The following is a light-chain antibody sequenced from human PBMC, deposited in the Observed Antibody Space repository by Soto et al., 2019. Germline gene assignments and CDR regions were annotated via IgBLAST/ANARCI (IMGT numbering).Light chain of an antibody. J-gene: IGLJ1*01. V-gene: IGLV1-47*02. CDR2: GNN. CDR1: SSNIGSNY. CDR3: AAWDDSLSGYV. Sequence: QSVLTQPPSASGTPGQRVTISCSGSSSNIGSNYVYWYQQLPGTAPKLLIFGNNQRPSGVPDRFSGSKSGTSASLAISGLRSEDEADYYCAAWDDSLSGYVFGTGT.